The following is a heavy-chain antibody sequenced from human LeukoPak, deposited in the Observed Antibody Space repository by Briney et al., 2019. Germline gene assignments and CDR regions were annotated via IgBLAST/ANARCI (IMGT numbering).Heavy chain of an antibody. D-gene: IGHD4-11*01. CDR2: ISSSGSTI. J-gene: IGHJ6*02. V-gene: IGHV3-48*03. Sequence: GGSLRLSCAASGFTFSSYDMDWVRQAPGKGLEWVSYISSSGSTIYYADSVKGRFTISRDNAKNSLYLQMNSLRAEDTAVYYCARDGTMTPITTGYYYYGMDVWGQGTMVTVSS. CDR3: ARDGTMTPITTGYYYYGMDV. CDR1: GFTFSSYD.